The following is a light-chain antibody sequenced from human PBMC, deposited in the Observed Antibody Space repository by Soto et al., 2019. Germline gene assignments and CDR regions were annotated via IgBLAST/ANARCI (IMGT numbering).Light chain of an antibody. CDR1: SSDVGGYNH. CDR2: EVR. V-gene: IGLV2-14*01. Sequence: HSALTQPASVSGSPGQSITISCTGTSSDVGGYNHVSWYQLHPGKAPKLIIYEVRNRPSGVSNRLSGSKSGNTASLTISGLQADDEADYYCCSYTSSSIRVFGGGTKVTVL. CDR3: CSYTSSSIRV. J-gene: IGLJ3*02.